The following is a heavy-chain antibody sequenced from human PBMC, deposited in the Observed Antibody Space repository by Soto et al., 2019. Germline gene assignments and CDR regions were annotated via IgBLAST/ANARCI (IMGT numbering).Heavy chain of an antibody. V-gene: IGHV4-59*02. J-gene: IGHJ4*02. CDR3: ARVRTEYAGLDY. Sequence: SETLSLTCYVSGVSVSSICWTWIRQSPGKGLESIAYVISSGSTNYNPSLESRVAISLDTSKNQSSLRLTSVTAEDTAVYFCARVRTEYAGLDYWGQGTLVTVSS. CDR1: GVSVSSIC. CDR2: VISSGST. D-gene: IGHD2-2*01.